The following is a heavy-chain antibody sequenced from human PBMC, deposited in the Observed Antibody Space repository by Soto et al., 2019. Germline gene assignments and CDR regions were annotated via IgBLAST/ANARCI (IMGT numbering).Heavy chain of an antibody. CDR3: AKDWSIAAADYYFDY. CDR2: ISYDGTNK. Sequence: PVGSLRLSCAASGFTFSSYGMHWVRQAPGKGLEWVAVISYDGTNKYYADSVKGRFTISRDNSKNTLYLQMNSLRAEDTAVFYCAKDWSIAAADYYFDYWGQGTLVTVSS. J-gene: IGHJ4*02. CDR1: GFTFSSYG. D-gene: IGHD6-13*01. V-gene: IGHV3-30*18.